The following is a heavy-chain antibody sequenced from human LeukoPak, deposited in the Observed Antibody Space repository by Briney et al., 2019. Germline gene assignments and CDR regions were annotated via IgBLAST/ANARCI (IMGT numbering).Heavy chain of an antibody. Sequence: GGSLRLSCAASGCTFSSYAMSWVRQAPGKGLEWVSAISGSGGSTYYADSVKGRFTISRDNSKNTLYLQMNSLRAEDTAVYYCAKDPRGITIFGVVNHDYWGQGTLVTVSS. CDR3: AKDPRGITIFGVVNHDY. J-gene: IGHJ4*02. V-gene: IGHV3-23*01. CDR1: GCTFSSYA. D-gene: IGHD3-3*01. CDR2: ISGSGGST.